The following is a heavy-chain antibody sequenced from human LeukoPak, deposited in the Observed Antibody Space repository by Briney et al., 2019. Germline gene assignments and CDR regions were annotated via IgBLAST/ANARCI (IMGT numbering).Heavy chain of an antibody. D-gene: IGHD2-15*01. CDR2: IKSKSDGGTI. CDR3: TTRRQDGW. J-gene: IGHJ4*02. V-gene: IGHV3-15*01. CDR1: GFIFSNYA. Sequence: GGSLRLSCAASGFIFSNYAMSWVRQAPGKGLEWVGRIKSKSDGGTIDYAAPVKGRFTISRDDSRHTLYLQMNSLKTEDTAVYYCTTRRQDGWWGQGTLVTVS.